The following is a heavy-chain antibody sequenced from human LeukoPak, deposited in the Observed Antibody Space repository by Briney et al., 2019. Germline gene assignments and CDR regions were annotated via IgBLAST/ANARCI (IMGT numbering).Heavy chain of an antibody. CDR3: ARRGYSCGQTAYFDY. CDR2: INHSGST. J-gene: IGHJ4*02. CDR1: GGSFSGYY. D-gene: IGHD5-18*01. Sequence: SETLSLTCAVYGGSFSGYYWSWIRQPPGKGLEWIGEINHSGSTNYNPSLKSRVTISVDTSKNQFSLKLSSVTAADTAVYYCARRGYSCGQTAYFDYWGQGTLVTVSS. V-gene: IGHV4-34*01.